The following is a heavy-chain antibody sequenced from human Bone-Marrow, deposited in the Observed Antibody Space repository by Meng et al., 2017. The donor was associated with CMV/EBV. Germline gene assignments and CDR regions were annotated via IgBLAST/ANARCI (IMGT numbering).Heavy chain of an antibody. CDR2: INEDGRIT. Sequence: VHLVEAGGGLIQPGGSLRLSCEDSGFTFSNYWMHWVRQVPGEGLVWVSRINEDGRITSYADSVKGRFTISRDNARNTLYLQMNSLRADDSAVYYCARDLSGSRDYWGRGTLVTVSS. CDR3: ARDLSGSRDY. J-gene: IGHJ4*02. CDR1: GFTFSNYW. V-gene: IGHV3-74*01. D-gene: IGHD1-26*01.